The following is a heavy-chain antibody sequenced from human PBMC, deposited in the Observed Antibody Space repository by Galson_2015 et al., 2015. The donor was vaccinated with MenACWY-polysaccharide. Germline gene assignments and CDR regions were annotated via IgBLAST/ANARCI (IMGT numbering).Heavy chain of an antibody. CDR1: GFTFSDYY. V-gene: IGHV3-11*01. J-gene: IGHJ3*02. CDR3: ARYCSSISCRDAFDI. Sequence: SLRLSCAASGFTFSDYYMSWIRQAPGKGLEWLSYISSSGTTIYYADSVKGRFTISRDNTKNSLSLQMNSLRAEDTAVYYCARYCSSISCRDAFDIWGQGTMVTVSS. D-gene: IGHD2-2*01. CDR2: ISSSGTTI.